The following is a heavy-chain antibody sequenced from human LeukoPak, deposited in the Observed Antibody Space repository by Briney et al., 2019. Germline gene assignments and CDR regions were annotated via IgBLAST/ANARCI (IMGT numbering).Heavy chain of an antibody. CDR2: NGNT. Sequence: ASVEVSCKASGYTFTSYGISWVRQAPGQGLQWMGCNGNTNYAQKLQGRVTMTTDISTSTVYMELKSLRSDDTAVYYCARGGTSGWRTPNDDYWGQGTLVTVSS. V-gene: IGHV1-18*01. CDR1: GYTFTSYG. CDR3: ARGGTSGWRTPNDDY. J-gene: IGHJ4*02. D-gene: IGHD6-19*01.